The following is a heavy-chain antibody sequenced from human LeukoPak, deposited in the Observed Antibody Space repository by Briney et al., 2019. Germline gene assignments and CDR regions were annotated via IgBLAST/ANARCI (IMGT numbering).Heavy chain of an antibody. CDR2: ISSNGVIT. CDR3: VRDGTGGAFDI. J-gene: IGHJ3*02. CDR1: GFTFSSYA. D-gene: IGHD1-1*01. Sequence: GGSLRLSCSASGFTFSSYAIHWVRQAPGKGLEYVSAISSNGVITYCADSVKGRFTISRDNSKNTLYLQMSSLRAEETAVYYCVRDGTGGAFDIWGQGTMVTVSS. V-gene: IGHV3-64D*06.